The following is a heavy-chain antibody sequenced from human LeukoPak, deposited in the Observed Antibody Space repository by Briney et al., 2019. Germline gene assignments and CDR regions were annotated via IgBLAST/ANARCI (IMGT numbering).Heavy chain of an antibody. CDR2: INPNSGGT. CDR1: GYTFTGYY. D-gene: IGHD2-21*02. CDR3: ARDPVVDCGGDCYPFDY. V-gene: IGHV1-2*02. J-gene: IGHJ4*02. Sequence: ASVKVSCKASGYTFTGYYMHWVRQAPGQGLEWMGWINPNSGGTNYAQRFQGRVTMTRDTSISTAYMELSRLRPDDTAVYYCARDPVVDCGGDCYPFDYWGQGTLVTVSS.